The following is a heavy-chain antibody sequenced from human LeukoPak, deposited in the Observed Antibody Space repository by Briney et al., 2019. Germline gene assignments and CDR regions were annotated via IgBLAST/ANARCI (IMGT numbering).Heavy chain of an antibody. CDR2: MNPNSGNT. J-gene: IGHJ4*02. CDR3: ARVSRRAVDFDY. Sequence: GASVKVSCKASGYTFTSYDINWVRQATGQGLEWMGWMNPNSGNTGYAQKFQGRVTMTTDTSTSTAYMELRSLRSDDTAVYYCARVSRRAVDFDYWGQGTLVTVSS. V-gene: IGHV1-8*01. D-gene: IGHD2-15*01. CDR1: GYTFTSYD.